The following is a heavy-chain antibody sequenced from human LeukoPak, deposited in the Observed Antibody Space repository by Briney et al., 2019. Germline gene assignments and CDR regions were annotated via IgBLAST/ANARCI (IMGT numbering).Heavy chain of an antibody. CDR3: AKRPAAGTY. CDR1: GFTFSSYA. J-gene: IGHJ4*02. V-gene: IGHV3-30-3*02. Sequence: PGRSLRLSCAASGFTFSSYAMHWVRQAPGKGLEWVAVISYDGSNKYYADSVKGRFTISRDNSKNTLYLQMNSLRAEDTAVYYCAKRPAAGTYWGQETLVTVSS. CDR2: ISYDGSNK. D-gene: IGHD6-13*01.